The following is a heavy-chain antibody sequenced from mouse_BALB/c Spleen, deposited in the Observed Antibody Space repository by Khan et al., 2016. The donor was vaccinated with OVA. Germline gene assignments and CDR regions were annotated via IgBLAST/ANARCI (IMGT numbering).Heavy chain of an antibody. J-gene: IGHJ4*01. CDR1: GYTFSNYW. CDR2: ILPGRGNS. V-gene: IGHV1-9*01. Sequence: QVRLQQSGAELMKPGASVKISCKSTGYTFSNYWIEWVKQRPGHGLEWIGEILPGRGNSNYNEKFKGKATFTADTSSNIAYMQLNSLTSEDSAVYYCARGAETTYGMDYWGQGTSVTVSS. CDR3: ARGAETTYGMDY. D-gene: IGHD3-3*01.